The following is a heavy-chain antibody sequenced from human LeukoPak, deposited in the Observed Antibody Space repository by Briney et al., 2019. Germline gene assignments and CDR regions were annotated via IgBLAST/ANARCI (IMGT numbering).Heavy chain of an antibody. CDR3: ARLSSGWYGNYFDY. CDR1: GYTFTGYY. Sequence: GASVKVSCKASGYTFTGYYMHWVRQAPGQGLEWMGWINPNSGGTNYAQKFQGRVTMTRDTSISTAYMELSRLRSDDTAVYYCARLSSGWYGNYFDYWGQGTLVTVSS. CDR2: INPNSGGT. J-gene: IGHJ4*02. D-gene: IGHD6-19*01. V-gene: IGHV1-2*02.